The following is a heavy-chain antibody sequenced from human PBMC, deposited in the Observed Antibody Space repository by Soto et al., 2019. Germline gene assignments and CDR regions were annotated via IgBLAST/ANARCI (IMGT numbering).Heavy chain of an antibody. CDR1: GCTFSSYW. Sequence: TGGSLRLSCAASGCTFSSYWMSWVRQAPGKGLEWVANIKQDGSEKYYVDSVKGRFTISRDNAKNSLYLQMNSLRAEDTAVYYCARGGSFEVATGDYWGQGTLVTVSS. J-gene: IGHJ4*02. V-gene: IGHV3-7*01. CDR2: IKQDGSEK. CDR3: ARGGSFEVATGDY. D-gene: IGHD3-3*01.